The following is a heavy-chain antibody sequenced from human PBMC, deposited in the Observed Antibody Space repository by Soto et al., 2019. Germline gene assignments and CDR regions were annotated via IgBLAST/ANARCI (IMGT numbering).Heavy chain of an antibody. CDR2: ITHSVGII. CDR3: TRDGRRGWEMDV. J-gene: IGHJ6*04. D-gene: IGHD1-26*01. V-gene: IGHV3-48*01. Sequence: EVQLVESGGGLVQPGGSLRLSCAVSGFTFTDYSLNWVRQAPGKGLEWVSHITHSVGIIYYADSVRGRFTISRDDVNNLVSLQMNNLGAEDTAVYYCTRDGRRGWEMDVWGKGTTVTVSS. CDR1: GFTFTDYS.